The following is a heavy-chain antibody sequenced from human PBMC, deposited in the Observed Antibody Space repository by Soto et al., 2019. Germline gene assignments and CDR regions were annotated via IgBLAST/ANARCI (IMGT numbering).Heavy chain of an antibody. CDR1: GYSFSNHA. CDR3: ARNILGGTTDY. V-gene: IGHV1-3*01. CDR2: INSVNDHT. Sequence: GASVKDSCKASGYSFSNHAMHWVRQAPGQGLEWVGWINSVNDHTIYSEKFQGRVTITSDTSATTAYMELSSLTSEDTAIYYCARNILGGTTDYWGQGTLVTVSS. D-gene: IGHD1-7*01. J-gene: IGHJ4*02.